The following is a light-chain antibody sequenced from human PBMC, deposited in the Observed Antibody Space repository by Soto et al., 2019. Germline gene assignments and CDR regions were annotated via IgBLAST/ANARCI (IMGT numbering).Light chain of an antibody. CDR3: QQRSSWPRT. CDR2: ETS. Sequence: EIVLTQSPATLSLSPGERATLSCRASQSVGSYLTWYQQKPGQAPRLLINETSKRATGIPARFSGSGSGTDFTLTISSLEPEDFAVYYCQQRSSWPRTFGQGTKVEIK. V-gene: IGKV3-11*01. J-gene: IGKJ1*01. CDR1: QSVGSY.